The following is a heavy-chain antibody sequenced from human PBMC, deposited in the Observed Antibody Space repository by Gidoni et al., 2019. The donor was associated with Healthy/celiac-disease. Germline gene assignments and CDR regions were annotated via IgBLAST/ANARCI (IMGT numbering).Heavy chain of an antibody. V-gene: IGHV5-51*01. J-gene: IGHJ2*01. CDR3: ARPAGRPRSRVGWYFDL. CDR1: GSSLPSYW. D-gene: IGHD1-26*01. CDR2: IYPGDSDT. Sequence: EVQLVQSGAEVKKPGESLKISCKGSGSSLPSYWIGWVRQMPGKGLGWMGIIYPGDSDTRYSPSFQGQVTISADKSISTAYLQWISLKASDTAMYYCARPAGRPRSRVGWYFDLWGRGTLVTVSS.